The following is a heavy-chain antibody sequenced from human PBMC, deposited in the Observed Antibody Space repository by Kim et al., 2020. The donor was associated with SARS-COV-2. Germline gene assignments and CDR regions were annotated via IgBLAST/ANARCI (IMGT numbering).Heavy chain of an antibody. J-gene: IGHJ2*01. CDR2: ISGNSYWI. V-gene: IGHV3-21*01. Sequence: GGSLRLSCAASGFSFSDHSMYWVRQAPGKGLEWVAAISGNSYWIYHAESVKGRFTIFRDNAQESLFLQMNNLRADDTAVYYCAKKGEENCSGGSCYWYFDLWGRGTLVTVSS. D-gene: IGHD2-15*01. CDR1: GFSFSDHS. CDR3: AKKGEENCSGGSCYWYFDL.